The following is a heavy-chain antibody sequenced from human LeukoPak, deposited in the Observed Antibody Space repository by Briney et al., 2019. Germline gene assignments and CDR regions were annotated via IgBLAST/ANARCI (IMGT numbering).Heavy chain of an antibody. CDR2: ISAYNGNT. V-gene: IGHV1-18*01. Sequence: ASVKVSCKASGYTFTSYGISWVRQAPGQGLEWMGWISAYNGNTNYAQKLQGRVTMTTDTSTSTAYMELRSLRSDDTAVYYCAREMTTVTTRNGWFDPWGQGTLVTVSP. J-gene: IGHJ5*02. D-gene: IGHD4-17*01. CDR3: AREMTTVTTRNGWFDP. CDR1: GYTFTSYG.